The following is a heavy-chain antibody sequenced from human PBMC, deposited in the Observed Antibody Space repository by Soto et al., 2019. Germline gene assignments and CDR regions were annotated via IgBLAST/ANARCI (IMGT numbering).Heavy chain of an antibody. J-gene: IGHJ4*02. CDR3: ARKEVASSRGGSFDY. Sequence: ASFKGACQAPGFPFSNYNMHWVRQGPGGGLEWMGIINPSGGSTSYAQKFQGRVTMTRDTSTSTVYMELSSLRSEDTAVHYCARKEVASSRGGSFDYWGQGTLVTVSS. CDR2: INPSGGST. CDR1: GFPFSNYN. V-gene: IGHV1-46*01. D-gene: IGHD6-13*01.